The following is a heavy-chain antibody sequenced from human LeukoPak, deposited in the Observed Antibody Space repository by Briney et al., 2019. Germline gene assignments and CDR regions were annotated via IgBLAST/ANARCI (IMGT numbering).Heavy chain of an antibody. J-gene: IGHJ1*01. Sequence: GGSLRLSCAASGLTVSSNCMSWVRQAPGKGLEWVSFIYSGGSTYYTDSVRGRFTISRDNFKNTLSLQVNSLRAEDTAMYYCAKDDDWGRYKHWGQGTLVTVSS. D-gene: IGHD3-16*01. CDR3: AKDDDWGRYKH. V-gene: IGHV3-53*01. CDR1: GLTVSSNC. CDR2: IYSGGST.